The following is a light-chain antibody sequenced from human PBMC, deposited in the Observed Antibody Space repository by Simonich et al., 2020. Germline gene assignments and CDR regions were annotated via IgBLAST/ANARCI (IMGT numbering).Light chain of an antibody. V-gene: IGKV3-11*01. CDR2: DAS. CDR1: QSVSSY. J-gene: IGKJ1*01. CDR3: QQYYSTPWT. Sequence: EIVLTQSPATLSLSPGERATLPCRASQSVSSYLAWYPQKPGQAPRLLIYDASNRATGSPARFSGSGSGTDFTLTISSLQAEDVAVYYCQQYYSTPWTFGQGTKVEIK.